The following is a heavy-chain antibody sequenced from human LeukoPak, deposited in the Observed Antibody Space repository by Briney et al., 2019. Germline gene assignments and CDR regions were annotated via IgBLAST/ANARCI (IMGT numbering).Heavy chain of an antibody. J-gene: IGHJ6*03. V-gene: IGHV7-4-1*02. CDR2: INTNTGNP. CDR1: GYTFTSYA. CDR3: ARGRQQLVYYYMDV. Sequence: ASVKVSCKASGYTFTSYAMNWVRQAPGQGPEWMGWINTNTGNPTYAQGFTGRFVFSLDTSVSTAYLQISSLKAEDTAVYYCARGRQQLVYYYMDVWGKGTTVTVSS. D-gene: IGHD6-13*01.